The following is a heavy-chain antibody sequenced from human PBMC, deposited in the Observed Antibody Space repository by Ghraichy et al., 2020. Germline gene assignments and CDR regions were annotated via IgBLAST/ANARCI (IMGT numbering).Heavy chain of an antibody. CDR3: ARQDIVVVVAATGFDP. Sequence: SETLSLTCTVSGGSISSSSYYWGWIRQPPGKGLEWIGSIYYSGSTYYNPSVKSRVTISVDTSKNQFSLKLSSVNAADTAVYYCARQDIVVVVAATGFDPWSQGTLVTVS. CDR1: GGSISSSSYY. D-gene: IGHD2-15*01. CDR2: IYYSGST. J-gene: IGHJ5*02. V-gene: IGHV4-39*01.